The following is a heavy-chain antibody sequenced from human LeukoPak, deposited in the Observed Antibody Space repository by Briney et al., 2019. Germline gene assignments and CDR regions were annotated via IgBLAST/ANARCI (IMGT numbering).Heavy chain of an antibody. V-gene: IGHV4-39*01. CDR2: MYYSGST. Sequence: PSETLSLTCTVSGGSISSSSYYWGWIRQPPGKGLEWIGSMYYSGSTYYNPSLKSRVTISVDTSKNQFSLKLSSVTAADTALYYCARHLSYGSGSYAFDYWGQGTLVTVSS. J-gene: IGHJ4*02. CDR1: GGSISSSSYY. D-gene: IGHD3-10*01. CDR3: ARHLSYGSGSYAFDY.